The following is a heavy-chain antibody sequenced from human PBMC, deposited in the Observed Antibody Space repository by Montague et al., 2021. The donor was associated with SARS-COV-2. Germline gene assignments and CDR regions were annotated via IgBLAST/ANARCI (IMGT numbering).Heavy chain of an antibody. Sequence: TLSLTCTVSGGSISSGGYYWSWIRQHPGKGLEWIGYIYYSGSTYYNPSLKSRVTISVDTSKNQFSLKLSSVTAADTAVYYCARVSVETATTGVYYYYGMDVWGQGTTVTVSS. J-gene: IGHJ6*02. CDR1: GGSISSGGYY. D-gene: IGHD5-24*01. V-gene: IGHV4-31*03. CDR2: IYYSGST. CDR3: ARVSVETATTGVYYYYGMDV.